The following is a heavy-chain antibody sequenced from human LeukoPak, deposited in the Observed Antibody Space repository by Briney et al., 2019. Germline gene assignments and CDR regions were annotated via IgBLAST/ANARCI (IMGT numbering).Heavy chain of an antibody. CDR2: VRSDGSIE. CDR3: AKDLGTLISGTYDYYFDY. CDR1: GFTFTSYG. Sequence: GGSLRLSCAASGFTFTSYGMHWVRQAPGKGLEWVAFVRSDGSIEYYADSVKGRFIISRDNSKNTLYLQMNSLRAEDSAVYYCAKDLGTLISGTYDYYFDYWGQGTLVTVSS. V-gene: IGHV3-30*02. D-gene: IGHD3-10*01. J-gene: IGHJ4*02.